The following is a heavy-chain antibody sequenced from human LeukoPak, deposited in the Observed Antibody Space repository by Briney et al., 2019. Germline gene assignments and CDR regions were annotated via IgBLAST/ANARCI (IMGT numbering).Heavy chain of an antibody. Sequence: GGSLRLSCAASGSTVNSNFMNCGRQAPGKGLEWVSVTFSGGSTYYADSVKGRFTIPRDNSKNTLYLQMNSLRAEDTAVYYCASGNSGYFYADYWGQGALVTVYS. V-gene: IGHV3-53*01. D-gene: IGHD3-22*01. CDR1: GSTVNSNF. J-gene: IGHJ4*02. CDR2: TFSGGST. CDR3: ASGNSGYFYADY.